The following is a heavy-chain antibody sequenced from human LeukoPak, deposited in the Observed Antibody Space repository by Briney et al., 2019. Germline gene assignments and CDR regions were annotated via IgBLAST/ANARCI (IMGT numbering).Heavy chain of an antibody. V-gene: IGHV3-30-3*01. CDR2: IPYDGSNK. Sequence: GRSLRLSCAASGFTFSSYAMHWVRQAPGKGLEWVAVIPYDGSNKYYADSVKGRFTISRDNSKNTLYLQMNSLRAEDTAVYYCARGDAKYSGSPDGAFDIWGQGTMVTVSS. D-gene: IGHD1-26*01. CDR3: ARGDAKYSGSPDGAFDI. CDR1: GFTFSSYA. J-gene: IGHJ3*02.